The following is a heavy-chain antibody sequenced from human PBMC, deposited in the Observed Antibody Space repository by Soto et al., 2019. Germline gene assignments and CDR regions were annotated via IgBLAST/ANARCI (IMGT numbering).Heavy chain of an antibody. Sequence: QIQLVQSGAEVKKPGASVRVSCQASGYIFSDHGFSWVRQGPGQGLKWLGWISAYSGATDYAQKFQARVTLTTATSTSTAYMERRSLRSDATAVYYCAKDRPRLTQQFNGVSWGQGTLVTASS. CDR2: ISAYSGAT. CDR1: GYIFSDHG. D-gene: IGHD2-8*01. V-gene: IGHV1-18*01. CDR3: AKDRPRLTQQFNGVS. J-gene: IGHJ5*02.